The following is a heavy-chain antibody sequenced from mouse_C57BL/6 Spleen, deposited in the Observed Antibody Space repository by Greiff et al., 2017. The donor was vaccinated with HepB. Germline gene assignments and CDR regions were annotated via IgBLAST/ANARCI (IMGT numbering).Heavy chain of an antibody. CDR2: ILPGSGST. CDR1: GYTFTGYW. Sequence: VKLMESGAELLKPGASVKLSCKATGYTFTGYWIEWVKQRPGHGLEWIGEILPGSGSTNYNEKFKGKATFTADTSSNTAYMQLSSLTTEDSAIYYCARLWGYYGSSPSWYFDVWGTGTTVTVSS. V-gene: IGHV1-9*01. CDR3: ARLWGYYGSSPSWYFDV. D-gene: IGHD1-1*01. J-gene: IGHJ1*03.